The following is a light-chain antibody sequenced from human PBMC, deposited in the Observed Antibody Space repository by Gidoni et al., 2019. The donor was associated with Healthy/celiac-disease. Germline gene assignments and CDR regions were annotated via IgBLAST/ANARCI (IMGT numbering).Light chain of an antibody. Sequence: DIVMTQSPDSQAVSLGERATINCKSSQSVLYSSNNENYLAWYQQKPGQPPKLLIYWASTRESGVPDRFSGSGSGTDFTLTISSLQAEDVAVYYCQQYYSTPPAFGQGTKLEIK. CDR2: WAS. J-gene: IGKJ2*01. CDR1: QSVLYSSNNENY. V-gene: IGKV4-1*01. CDR3: QQYYSTPPA.